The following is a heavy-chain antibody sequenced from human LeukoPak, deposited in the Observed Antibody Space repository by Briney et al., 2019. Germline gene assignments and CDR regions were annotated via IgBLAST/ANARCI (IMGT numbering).Heavy chain of an antibody. CDR3: ARDLHCSSTSCSDY. Sequence: TSQTLSLTCTVSGGSISSYYWSWIRQPPGKGLEWIGYIYYSGSTNYNPSLKSRVTISVDTSKNQFSLKLSSVTAADTAVYYCARDLHCSSTSCSDYWGQGTLVTVSS. D-gene: IGHD2-2*01. CDR2: IYYSGST. CDR1: GGSISSYY. V-gene: IGHV4-59*01. J-gene: IGHJ4*02.